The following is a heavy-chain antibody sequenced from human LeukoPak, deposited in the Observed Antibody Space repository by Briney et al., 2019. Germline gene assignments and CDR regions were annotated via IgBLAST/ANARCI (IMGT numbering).Heavy chain of an antibody. J-gene: IGHJ4*02. D-gene: IGHD3-22*01. CDR2: IRYDGSNK. V-gene: IGHV3-30*02. CDR3: ARDFGRYYDSSGPLRGYFDY. CDR1: GFTFSSYG. Sequence: PGGSLRLSCAASGFTFSSYGMHWVRQAPGKGLEWVAFIRYDGSNKYYADSVKGRFTISRDNSKNTLYLQMNSLRAEDTAVYYCARDFGRYYDSSGPLRGYFDYWGQGTLVTVSS.